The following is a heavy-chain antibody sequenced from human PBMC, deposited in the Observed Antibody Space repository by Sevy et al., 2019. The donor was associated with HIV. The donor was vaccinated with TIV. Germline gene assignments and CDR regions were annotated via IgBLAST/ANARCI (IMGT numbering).Heavy chain of an antibody. J-gene: IGHJ4*02. D-gene: IGHD2-8*01. Sequence: GGSLRLSCAASGFTFSIYTMSWVRQAPGKGLERVSTFCFGGSKIYYADSVKGRFTISIDTSRNTVYLQMNSLRSDDTAVYYCAREGCTQPHDYWGQGTLVTVSS. V-gene: IGHV3-23*01. CDR2: FCFGGSKI. CDR3: AREGCTQPHDY. CDR1: GFTFSIYT.